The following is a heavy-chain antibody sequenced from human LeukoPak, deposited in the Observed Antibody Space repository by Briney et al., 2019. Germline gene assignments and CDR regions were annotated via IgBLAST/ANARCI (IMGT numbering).Heavy chain of an antibody. CDR3: ARDRAEAGSDGFDI. Sequence: SETLSLTCTVSGYSISSGYYWGWIRQPPGKGLEWIGSIYHSGSTYYNPSLKSRVSISIDTSKNQFSLRLSSLTAADTAVYFCARDRAEAGSDGFDIWGQGTMVTVSS. CDR2: IYHSGST. D-gene: IGHD6-19*01. CDR1: GYSISSGYY. V-gene: IGHV4-38-2*02. J-gene: IGHJ3*02.